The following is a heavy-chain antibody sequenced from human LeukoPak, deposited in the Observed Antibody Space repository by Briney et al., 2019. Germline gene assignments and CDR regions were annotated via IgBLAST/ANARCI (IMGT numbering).Heavy chain of an antibody. V-gene: IGHV3-30*04. CDR1: GITFNSYA. J-gene: IGHJ4*02. D-gene: IGHD3-10*01. Sequence: PGTSLTLSCAASGITFNSYAIHWVRQAPGKGLEWVAFISHDGSNRYYRDSVKGRFTISRENTKNTLFLQMYSLRAEDTAVYYCASGYTYYYGSGSDHWGQGTLVTVSS. CDR3: ASGYTYYYGSGSDH. CDR2: ISHDGSNR.